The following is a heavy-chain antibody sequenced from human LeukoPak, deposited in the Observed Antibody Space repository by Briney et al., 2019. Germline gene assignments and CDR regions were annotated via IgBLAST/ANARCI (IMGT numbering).Heavy chain of an antibody. J-gene: IGHJ4*02. Sequence: GGSLRLSCVASGFPFSSYWMTWVRQAPGKGLEWVANIKQDGSKKSYVDSVKGRFTISRDNAKNSLYLQMNSLRAEDTAIYYCTRVGYIDEGIDYWGQGTLITVSS. D-gene: IGHD5-24*01. CDR2: IKQDGSKK. CDR1: GFPFSSYW. CDR3: TRVGYIDEGIDY. V-gene: IGHV3-7*04.